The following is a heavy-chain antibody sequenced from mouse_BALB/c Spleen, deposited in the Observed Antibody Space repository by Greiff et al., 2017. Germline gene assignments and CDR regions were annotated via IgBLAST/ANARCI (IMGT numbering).Heavy chain of an antibody. D-gene: IGHD2-14*01. CDR3: ARWGDYRYDGLGMDY. J-gene: IGHJ4*01. V-gene: IGHV1-14*01. CDR2: INPYNDGT. CDR1: GYTFTSYV. Sequence: EVQLQQSGPELVKPGASVTMSCKASGYTFTSYVMHWVKQKPGQGLEWIGYINPYNDGTKYNEKFKGKATLTSDKSSSTAYMELSSLTSEDSAVYYCARWGDYRYDGLGMDYWGQGTSVTVSS.